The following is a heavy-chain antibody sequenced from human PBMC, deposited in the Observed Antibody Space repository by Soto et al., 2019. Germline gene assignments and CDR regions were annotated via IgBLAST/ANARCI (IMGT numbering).Heavy chain of an antibody. CDR3: GRDYELLYEGNWFDP. D-gene: IGHD2-2*02. CDR1: GYTFTSYG. CDR2: IIAYNGNT. J-gene: IGHJ5*02. Sequence: ASVKVSCKASGYTFTSYGISWVRQAPGQGLEWMGWIIAYNGNTNYAQKLQGRVTMTTDTSTSTAYMELRSLRTDDTAVDYCGRDYELLYEGNWFDPWGQGTLVTVSS. V-gene: IGHV1-18*01.